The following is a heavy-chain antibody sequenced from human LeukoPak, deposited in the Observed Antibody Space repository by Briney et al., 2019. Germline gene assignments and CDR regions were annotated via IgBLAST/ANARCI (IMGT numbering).Heavy chain of an antibody. V-gene: IGHV4-34*01. D-gene: IGHD2-2*01. J-gene: IGHJ6*02. CDR1: GGSFSGYY. Sequence: SETLSLTCAVYGGSFSGYYWSWIRQPPGKGLEGIGKINHSGSTNYNPSLKSRVIISVDTSKNQFSLKLSSVTAADTAVYYCAAPRIDIVVVPADSIDLNYYGMDVWGQGTTVTVSS. CDR3: AAPRIDIVVVPADSIDLNYYGMDV. CDR2: INHSGST.